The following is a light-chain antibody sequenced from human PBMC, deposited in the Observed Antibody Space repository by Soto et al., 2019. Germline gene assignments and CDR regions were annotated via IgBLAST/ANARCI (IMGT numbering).Light chain of an antibody. CDR3: QRLHTFGVT. V-gene: IGKV1-9*01. CDR2: GAS. J-gene: IGKJ4*01. Sequence: IQLTQSPSFVSASVGDRVAITCRASHDISTYLYCYQQKSGKDPKLLISGASTLQSGVSSRFSGVGSGTEFNLTLSSLQPEDCATYVGQRLHTFGVTVGGWPKGEIK. CDR1: HDISTY.